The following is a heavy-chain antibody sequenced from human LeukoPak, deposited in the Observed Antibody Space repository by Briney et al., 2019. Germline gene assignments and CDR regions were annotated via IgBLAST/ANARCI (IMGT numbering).Heavy chain of an antibody. J-gene: IGHJ4*02. V-gene: IGHV5-51*01. CDR3: ARPLQGIVGATGFDH. Sequence: GESLKISCQGSEYSFATYWIARLRQMPGKGLEWMGIIYPSDPDTRYSPSFQGQVTISADKSIKTAYLQWSSLKASDTAMYYCARPLQGIVGATGFDHWGQGTLVTVSS. D-gene: IGHD1-26*01. CDR2: IYPSDPDT. CDR1: EYSFATYW.